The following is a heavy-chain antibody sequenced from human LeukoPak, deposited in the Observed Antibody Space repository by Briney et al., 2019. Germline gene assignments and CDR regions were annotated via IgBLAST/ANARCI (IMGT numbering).Heavy chain of an antibody. CDR1: GFTFSSYG. CDR3: ARDSGGFIGMDV. Sequence: GRSLRLSCAASGFTFSSYGMHWGRQAPGKGLEWVAVIWYDGSNKYYADSVKGRFTISRDNSKNTLYLQMNSLRAEDTAVYYCARDSGGFIGMDVWGKGTTVTVSS. V-gene: IGHV3-33*01. J-gene: IGHJ6*03. D-gene: IGHD1-26*01. CDR2: IWYDGSNK.